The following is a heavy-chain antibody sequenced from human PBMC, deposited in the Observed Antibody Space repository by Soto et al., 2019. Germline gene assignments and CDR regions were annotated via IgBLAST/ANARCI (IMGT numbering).Heavy chain of an antibody. CDR2: IYSSGST. J-gene: IGHJ6*02. V-gene: IGHV4-28*01. Sequence: QVQLQESGPGLVKPSDTLSLTCAVSGYSISSSNWWGWIRQPPGKGLAWIGYIYSSGSTYYNPSLKSRVPMSVDTSKNQFALKLSSVTAVDTAVYYCARSFGDGYYYYYGMDVWGQGTTVPVSS. D-gene: IGHD3-10*01. CDR1: GYSISSSNW. CDR3: ARSFGDGYYYYYGMDV.